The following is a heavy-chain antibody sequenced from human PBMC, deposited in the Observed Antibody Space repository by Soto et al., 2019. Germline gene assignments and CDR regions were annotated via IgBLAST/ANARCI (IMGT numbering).Heavy chain of an antibody. CDR1: GGSISSGGYS. V-gene: IGHV4-30-2*01. J-gene: IGHJ5*02. CDR3: ARAGGVIPNWFVP. D-gene: IGHD3-16*02. CDR2: IYHSGST. Sequence: QLQLQESGSGLVKPSQTLSLTCAVSGGSISSGGYSWSWIRQPPGKGLEWIGYIYHSGSTYYNPSPKSRATISVDRSRNQFSLKLRSVTAADTAVYYCARAGGVIPNWFVPWGQGTLVTVSS.